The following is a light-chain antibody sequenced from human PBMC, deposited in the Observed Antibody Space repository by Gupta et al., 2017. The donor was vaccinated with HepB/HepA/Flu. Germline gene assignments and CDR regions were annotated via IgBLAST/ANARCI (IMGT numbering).Light chain of an antibody. CDR1: QSVIYNSNNKNS. CDR2: WAS. CDR3: QQYYSTPWT. V-gene: IGKV4-1*01. J-gene: IGKJ1*01. Sequence: DIVMTQSPASPAASLGETATINCKSSQSVIYNSNNKNSLAWYQQKPRQPPKLLIYWASSRESGVPDRFSGSGSGTDFTLTISSLQAEDVAIYYCQQYYSTPWTFGQGTKVEIK.